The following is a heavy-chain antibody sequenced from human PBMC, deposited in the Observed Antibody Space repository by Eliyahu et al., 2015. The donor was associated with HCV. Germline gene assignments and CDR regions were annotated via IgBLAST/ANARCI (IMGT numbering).Heavy chain of an antibody. V-gene: IGHV2-5*02. CDR2: IYWDDDK. CDR3: AHSPGRIVGPTRAFDI. J-gene: IGHJ3*02. D-gene: IGHD1-26*01. Sequence: QITLKESGPTLVKPTQTLTLTCTFSGFSLSTSGVGVGWIRQPPGKALEWLALIYWDDDKRYSPSLKSRLTITKDTSKNQVVLTMTNMDPVDTATYYCAHSPGRIVGPTRAFDIWGQGTMVTVSS. CDR1: GFSLSTSGVG.